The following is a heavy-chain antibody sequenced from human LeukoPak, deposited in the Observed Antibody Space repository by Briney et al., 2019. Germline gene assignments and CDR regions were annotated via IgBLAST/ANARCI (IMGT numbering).Heavy chain of an antibody. J-gene: IGHJ4*02. Sequence: GGSLRLSCAASGFTFSSYGMHWVRQAPGKGLEWVAVVSYDGSNKYYADSVKGRFTVSRVNSKNTLYLQMNSLRAEDTAVYYCAKDGGCSSTTCYSPYYFDYWGQGTLVTVSS. CDR2: VSYDGSNK. V-gene: IGHV3-30*18. D-gene: IGHD2-2*01. CDR3: AKDGGCSSTTCYSPYYFDY. CDR1: GFTFSSYG.